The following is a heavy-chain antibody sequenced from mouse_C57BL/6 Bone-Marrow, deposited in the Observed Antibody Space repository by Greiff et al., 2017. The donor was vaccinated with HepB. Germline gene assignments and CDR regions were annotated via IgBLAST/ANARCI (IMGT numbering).Heavy chain of an antibody. CDR2: IYPGSGST. J-gene: IGHJ3*01. V-gene: IGHV1-55*01. CDR3: ARSKVPLAY. CDR1: GYTFTSYW. Sequence: QVHVKQPGAELVKPGASVKMSCKASGYTFTSYWITWVKQRPGQGLEWIGDIYPGSGSTNYNEKFKSKATLTVDTSSSTAYMQLSSLTSEDSAVYYCARSKVPLAYWGQGTLVTVSA.